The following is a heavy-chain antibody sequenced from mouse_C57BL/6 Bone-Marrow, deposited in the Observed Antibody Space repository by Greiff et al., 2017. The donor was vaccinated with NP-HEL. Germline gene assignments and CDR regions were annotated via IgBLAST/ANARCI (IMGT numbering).Heavy chain of an antibody. Sequence: EVQVVESGGGLVKPGGSLKLSCAASGFTFTSYAMPWVRQTPGKRLEWVATISDGGSYNYYPDNVKGRFTITRDNANNNLYLQLSNLKSEDTAMYYCASDRGHYFDYGGQGTALTVSS. CDR1: GFTFTSYA. J-gene: IGHJ2*01. V-gene: IGHV5-4*01. D-gene: IGHD3-1*01. CDR2: ISDGGSYN. CDR3: ASDRGHYFDY.